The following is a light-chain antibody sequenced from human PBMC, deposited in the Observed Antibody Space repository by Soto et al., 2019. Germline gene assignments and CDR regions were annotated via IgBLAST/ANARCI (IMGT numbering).Light chain of an antibody. CDR2: NTD. Sequence: QTVVTQEPSFSVSPGGTVTFTCGLSSGSVSTSYYPSWYQQTPGQAPRILIYNTDTRSSGVPDRFSGSILGNKAALTIAGAQADDEVDYYCVLYMGSGISLFGGGTQLT. CDR3: VLYMGSGISL. CDR1: SGSVSTSYY. J-gene: IGLJ2*01. V-gene: IGLV8-61*01.